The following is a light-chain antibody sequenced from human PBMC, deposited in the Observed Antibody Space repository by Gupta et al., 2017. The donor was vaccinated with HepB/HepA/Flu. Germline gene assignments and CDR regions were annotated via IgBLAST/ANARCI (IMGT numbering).Light chain of an antibody. Sequence: QSVLTQPPSVSGAPGQRVTISCTGSSSNIGGGYDVHWYQHRPGTAPNLLIYGNSNRPSGVPDRFSGSKSATSASLATTGLQAEDGADYYCQSYDSSQSGVVFGGGTKLTVL. J-gene: IGLJ2*01. V-gene: IGLV1-40*01. CDR3: QSYDSSQSGVV. CDR2: GNS. CDR1: SSNIGGGYD.